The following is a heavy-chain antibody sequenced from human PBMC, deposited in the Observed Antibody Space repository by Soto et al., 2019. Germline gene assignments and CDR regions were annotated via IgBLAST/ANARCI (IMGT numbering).Heavy chain of an antibody. CDR2: MNPNSGNT. V-gene: IGHV1-8*01. Sequence: GASVKVSCKASGYTFTSYDINWVRQATGQGLEWMGWMNPNSGNTNYAQKLQGRVTMTTDTSKNTLFLQLDSLITDDTAVYYCAYPLTGELFPEALGYWGQGTLVTVSS. CDR1: GYTFTSYD. J-gene: IGHJ4*02. D-gene: IGHD7-27*01. CDR3: AYPLTGELFPEALGY.